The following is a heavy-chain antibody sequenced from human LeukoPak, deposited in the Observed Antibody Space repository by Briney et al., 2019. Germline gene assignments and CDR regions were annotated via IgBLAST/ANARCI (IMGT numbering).Heavy chain of an antibody. CDR3: ARGGYYDSSGPLEG. D-gene: IGHD3-22*01. V-gene: IGHV3-21*01. J-gene: IGHJ4*02. CDR1: GFTFSSYS. Sequence: PGGSLRLSRAASGFTFSSYSMNWVRQAPGKGLEWVSSISSSSSYIYYADSVKGRFTVSRDNAKNSLYLQMNSLRAEDTAVYYCARGGYYDSSGPLEGWGQGTLVTVSS. CDR2: ISSSSSYI.